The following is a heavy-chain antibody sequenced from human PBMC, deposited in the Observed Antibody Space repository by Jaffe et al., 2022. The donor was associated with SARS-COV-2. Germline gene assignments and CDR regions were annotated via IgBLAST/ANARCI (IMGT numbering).Heavy chain of an antibody. D-gene: IGHD3-9*01. V-gene: IGHV4-39*01. CDR2: IYYYTGST. CDR3: ARHVGLTGYFNY. J-gene: IGHJ4*02. Sequence: QLRLQESGPRLVKPSETLTLTCSVSGASISSSDHNWGWFRQTPGKGLEWIGSIYYYTGSTYYNPSLKSRVTISGDTSKNQFSLRLTSVTAADTSVYYCARHVGLTGYFNYWGQGTLVTVSS. CDR1: GASISSSDHN.